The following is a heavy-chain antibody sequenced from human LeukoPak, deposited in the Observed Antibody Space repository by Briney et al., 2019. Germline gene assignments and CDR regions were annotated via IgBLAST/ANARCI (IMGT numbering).Heavy chain of an antibody. CDR2: INHSGST. Sequence: PSETLSLTCAVYGGSFSGFYWTWIRQPPGKGLEWIGEINHSGSTNYSPSLKSRVTISVDPSKNQFSLTLTSVTAADTAIYYCARGGLGELGFDIWGQGTMVTVSS. D-gene: IGHD3-16*01. CDR3: ARGGLGELGFDI. J-gene: IGHJ3*02. V-gene: IGHV4-34*01. CDR1: GGSFSGFY.